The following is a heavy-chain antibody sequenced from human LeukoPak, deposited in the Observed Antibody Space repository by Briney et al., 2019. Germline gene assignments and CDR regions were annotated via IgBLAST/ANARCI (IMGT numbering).Heavy chain of an antibody. CDR2: INHSGST. Sequence: SETLSLTCAVYGGSFSGYYWSWIRQPPGKGLEWIGEINHSGSTNYNPSLKSRVTISVDTSKNQFSLKLSSVTAADMAVYYCARNDIVVVPAAMRYYYYMGVWGKGTTVTVSS. CDR3: ARNDIVVVPAAMRYYYYMGV. V-gene: IGHV4-34*01. J-gene: IGHJ6*03. CDR1: GGSFSGYY. D-gene: IGHD2-2*01.